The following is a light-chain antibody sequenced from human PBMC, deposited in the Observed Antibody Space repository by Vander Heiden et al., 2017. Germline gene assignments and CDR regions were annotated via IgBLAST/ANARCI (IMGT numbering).Light chain of an antibody. CDR2: DVY. V-gene: IGLV2-11*01. Sequence: QSALTQPRPVSGSPGQSVTISCTGSRTDVGTFDFVSWYQQHPGKAPKLVIYDVYKRRSGVPDRFSGSKSVNTASLTISGLQAEDEADYYCCTYADTSTMFGGGTKLSVL. J-gene: IGLJ3*02. CDR3: CTYADTSTM. CDR1: RTDVGTFDF.